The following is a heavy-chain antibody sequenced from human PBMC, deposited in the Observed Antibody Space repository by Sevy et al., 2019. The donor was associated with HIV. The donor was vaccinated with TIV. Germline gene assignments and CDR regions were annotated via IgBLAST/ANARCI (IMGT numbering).Heavy chain of an antibody. Sequence: GGSLRLSCAASGFTFSSYSMNWVRQAPGKGLEWVSSISSSSTYIYYVDSVKGRFTISRDNAKKSLYLQMNSLRGEDTAVYYCARPDDSSGYYIEYFQHWGQGTLVTVSS. CDR1: GFTFSSYS. V-gene: IGHV3-21*01. CDR2: ISSSSTYI. D-gene: IGHD3-22*01. CDR3: ARPDDSSGYYIEYFQH. J-gene: IGHJ1*01.